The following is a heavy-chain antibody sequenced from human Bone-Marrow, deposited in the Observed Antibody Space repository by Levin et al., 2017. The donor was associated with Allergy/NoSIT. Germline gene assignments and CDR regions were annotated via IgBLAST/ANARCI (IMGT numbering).Heavy chain of an antibody. CDR3: AKTPGDSHGVGYYYHGMDV. Sequence: AGGSLRLSCAASGFSFDDYAMHWVRQAPGKGLEWVSAISWNSGTIGYADAVKGRFTISRDNTKNSLYLQMNSLRAEDTALYYCAKTPGDSHGVGYYYHGMDVWGQGTTVTVSS. D-gene: IGHD3-22*01. V-gene: IGHV3-9*01. J-gene: IGHJ6*02. CDR1: GFSFDDYA. CDR2: ISWNSGTI.